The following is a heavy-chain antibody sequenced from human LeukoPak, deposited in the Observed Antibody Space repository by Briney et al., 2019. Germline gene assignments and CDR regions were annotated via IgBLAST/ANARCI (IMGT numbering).Heavy chain of an antibody. CDR2: IGTDGRTT. D-gene: IGHD4-23*01. CDR1: GFTFSSYW. Sequence: GGSLRLSCAASGFTFSSYWMHWVRHGQGKGLVWVSRIGTDGRTTTYPDYMKGRFTISRDNAKNTLYLQMNSLRAEDTAVYYCARDKYGGNSNAFDVWGQGTLVTVSS. V-gene: IGHV3-74*01. J-gene: IGHJ3*01. CDR3: ARDKYGGNSNAFDV.